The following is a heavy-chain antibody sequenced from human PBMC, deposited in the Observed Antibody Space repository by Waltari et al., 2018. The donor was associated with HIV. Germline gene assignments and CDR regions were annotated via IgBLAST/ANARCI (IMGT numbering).Heavy chain of an antibody. J-gene: IGHJ2*01. Sequence: EVQLVESGGGLVQPGGSLTLSCAASGFTFTNYWMHWVRQVPGKGLVWVARIETDGTGTSYADSVKGRLTISRDNTKNTVHLQMNSLRLEDTALYYCTTVFEFWGRGTQVTVSS. CDR1: GFTFTNYW. CDR2: IETDGTGT. V-gene: IGHV3-74*01. CDR3: TTVFEF.